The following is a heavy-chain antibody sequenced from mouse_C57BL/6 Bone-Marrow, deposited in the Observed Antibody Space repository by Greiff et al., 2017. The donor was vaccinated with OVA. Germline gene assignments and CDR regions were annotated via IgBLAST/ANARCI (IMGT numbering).Heavy chain of an antibody. Sequence: DVKLVESGGGLVQPGGSLKLSCAASGFTFSDYYMYWVRQTPEKRLEWVAYISNGGGSTYYPDTVKGRFTISRDNAKNTLYLQMSRLKSEDTAMYYCARQGGLRRKDYYAMDYWGQGTSVTVSS. CDR2: ISNGGGST. CDR3: ARQGGLRRKDYYAMDY. J-gene: IGHJ4*01. D-gene: IGHD2-4*01. V-gene: IGHV5-12*01. CDR1: GFTFSDYY.